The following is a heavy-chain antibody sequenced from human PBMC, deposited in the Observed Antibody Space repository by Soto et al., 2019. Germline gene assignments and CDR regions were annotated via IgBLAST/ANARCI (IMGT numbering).Heavy chain of an antibody. Sequence: GASVKVSCKASGYTFTSYGISWVRQAPGQGLEWMGWISAYNGNTNYAQKLQGRVTMTTDTSTSTAYMELRSLRSDDTAVYYCARPQPPNYDFWSGYYEGPVLHWLDPWGQGTLVTVSS. CDR3: ARPQPPNYDFWSGYYEGPVLHWLDP. CDR1: GYTFTSYG. CDR2: ISAYNGNT. J-gene: IGHJ5*02. V-gene: IGHV1-18*01. D-gene: IGHD3-3*01.